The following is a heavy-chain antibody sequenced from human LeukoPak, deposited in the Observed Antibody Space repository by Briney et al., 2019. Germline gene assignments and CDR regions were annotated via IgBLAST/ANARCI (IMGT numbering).Heavy chain of an antibody. J-gene: IGHJ3*02. Sequence: SVKVSCKASGGTFSSYAISWVRQAPGQGLEWMGGIIPIFGTANYAQKFQGRVTITADESTSTAYMELSSLRSEDTAVYYCARVYYYDSSGYYDAFGIWGQGTMVTVSS. V-gene: IGHV1-69*01. CDR1: GGTFSSYA. CDR3: ARVYYYDSSGYYDAFGI. CDR2: IIPIFGTA. D-gene: IGHD3-22*01.